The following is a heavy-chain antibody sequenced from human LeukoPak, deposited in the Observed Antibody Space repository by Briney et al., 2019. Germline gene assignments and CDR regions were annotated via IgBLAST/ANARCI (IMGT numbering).Heavy chain of an antibody. J-gene: IGHJ4*02. CDR2: IYHSGST. CDR1: DGFISSSHR. V-gene: IGHV4-4*02. CDR3: ARGSSWYGFEY. Sequence: SETLSLTCAVSDGFISSSHRWSWVRQPPGKGLEWIGEIYHSGSTNYNPSLESRVTISVDKSKNQFSLKLSSVTAADTAVYYCARGSSWYGFEYWGQGTLVTVSS. D-gene: IGHD6-13*01.